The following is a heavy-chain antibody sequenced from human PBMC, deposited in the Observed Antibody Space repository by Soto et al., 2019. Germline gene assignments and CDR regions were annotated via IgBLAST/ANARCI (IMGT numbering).Heavy chain of an antibody. Sequence: QVQLQQWGAGLLKPSETLSLTCAVYGGSFSGYYWSWIRQPPGKGLEWIGEINHSGSTNYNPSLKSRVTISVDTSKNQFSLKLSSVTAADTPVYYCARCRGFYWYFDLWGRGTLVTVSS. J-gene: IGHJ2*01. V-gene: IGHV4-34*01. D-gene: IGHD5-12*01. CDR2: INHSGST. CDR3: ARCRGFYWYFDL. CDR1: GGSFSGYY.